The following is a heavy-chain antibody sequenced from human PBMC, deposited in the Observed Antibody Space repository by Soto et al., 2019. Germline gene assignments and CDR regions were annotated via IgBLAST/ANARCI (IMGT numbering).Heavy chain of an antibody. CDR3: ARGLVVPAAMSDYYDYMDV. CDR1: GYTFTSYD. D-gene: IGHD2-2*01. CDR2: MNPNSGNT. J-gene: IGHJ6*03. Sequence: QVQLVQSGAEVKKPGASVKVSCKASGYTFTSYDINWVRQATAQGLQWMGWMNPNSGNTGYAQKFQGRVTMTRNTSISTAYMELSSLRSEDTSVSYCARGLVVPAAMSDYYDYMDVWGKGTTVTVSS. V-gene: IGHV1-8*01.